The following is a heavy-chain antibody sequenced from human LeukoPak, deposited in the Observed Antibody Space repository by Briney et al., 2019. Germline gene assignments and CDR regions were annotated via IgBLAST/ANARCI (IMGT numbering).Heavy chain of an antibody. V-gene: IGHV3-11*01. J-gene: IGHJ3*01. Sequence: GGSLRLSCAASGFSSRDHYLSWIRQAPGKGLEWLASVSSTGTTISYADPVKGRFTISRDDAKNSLFLQMTSPRGEDTALYYCARARFGEPYDAYLWGQGTMVTVSS. D-gene: IGHD3-10*01. CDR1: GFSSRDHY. CDR2: VSSTGTTI. CDR3: ARARFGEPYDAYL.